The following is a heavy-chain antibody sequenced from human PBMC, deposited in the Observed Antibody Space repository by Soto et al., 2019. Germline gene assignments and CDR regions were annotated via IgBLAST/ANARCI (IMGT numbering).Heavy chain of an antibody. J-gene: IGHJ5*02. V-gene: IGHV1-18*01. D-gene: IGHD4-4*01. CDR2: VSAYNGNT. CDR1: GYTFVSYV. CDR3: ARGSDTVTTDWFDP. Sequence: QVQLVQSGAEVKKAGASVKVSCKASGYTFVSYVISWVRQAPGQGLEWMGWVSAYNGNTNYAQTLQGRVTMTTDTSTSTAYMELTSLRSDDTAVYYCARGSDTVTTDWFDPWGQGTLVTVSS.